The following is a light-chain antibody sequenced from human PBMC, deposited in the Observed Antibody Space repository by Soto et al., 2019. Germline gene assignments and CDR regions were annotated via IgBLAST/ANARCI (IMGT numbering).Light chain of an antibody. J-gene: IGLJ2*01. CDR3: CSYAGDYTLV. CDR2: AVA. CDR1: SGDVGGYNY. V-gene: IGLV2-11*01. Sequence: QSALTQPRSVSGSPGQSVTISCTGTSGDVGGYNYVSWYQHHPGRAPKLMIYAVAKRPSGIPDRFSGSKSGNTASLTISGLQAEDEANYYCCSYAGDYTLVFGGGTKVTVL.